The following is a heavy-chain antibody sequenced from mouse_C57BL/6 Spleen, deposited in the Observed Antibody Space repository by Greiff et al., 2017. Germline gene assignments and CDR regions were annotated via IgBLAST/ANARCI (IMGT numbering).Heavy chain of an antibody. J-gene: IGHJ4*01. CDR1: GYTFTSYW. CDR2: IDPSDSYT. CDR3: AYPSSMDY. V-gene: IGHV1-50*01. Sequence: QVQLQQPGAELVKPGASVKLSCKASGYTFTSYWMQWVKQRPGQGLEWIGEIDPSDSYTNYNQKFKGKATLTVDTSSSTAYMQLSSLTSEDSAAYYCAYPSSMDYWGQGTSVTVSS.